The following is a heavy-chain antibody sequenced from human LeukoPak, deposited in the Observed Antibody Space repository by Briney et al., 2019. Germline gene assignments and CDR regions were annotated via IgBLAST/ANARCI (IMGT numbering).Heavy chain of an antibody. J-gene: IGHJ5*02. CDR1: DDSITMYY. D-gene: IGHD3-10*01. V-gene: IGHV4-59*08. CDR2: VDHTGST. CDR3: ARIKLGMVRGIDDP. Sequence: SETLSLTCSVSDDSITMYYWTWIRQPPGKGLEWIGYVDHTGSTNFNPSLKSRVTISVDTSKNQFSLKLSSVTAADTAVYYCARIKLGMVRGIDDPWGQGTLVTVSS.